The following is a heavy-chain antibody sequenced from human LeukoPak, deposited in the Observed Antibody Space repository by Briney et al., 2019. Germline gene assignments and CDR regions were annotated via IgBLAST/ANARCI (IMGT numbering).Heavy chain of an antibody. D-gene: IGHD2-2*01. V-gene: IGHV4-38-2*02. Sequence: SETLSLTCAVSGYSTSSGYYWGWIRQPPGKGLEWIGSIYHSGSTYYNPSLKSRVTISVDTSKNQFSLKLSSVTAADTAVYYCARDPGVVVPAGARGFDPWGQGTLVTVSS. CDR1: GYSTSSGYY. CDR3: ARDPGVVVPAGARGFDP. CDR2: IYHSGST. J-gene: IGHJ5*02.